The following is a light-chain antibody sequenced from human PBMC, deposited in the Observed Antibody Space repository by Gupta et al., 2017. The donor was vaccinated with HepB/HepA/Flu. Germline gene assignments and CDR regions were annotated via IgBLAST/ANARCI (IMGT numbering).Light chain of an antibody. CDR2: KAS. CDR1: QSISNW. V-gene: IGKV1-5*03. J-gene: IGKJ1*01. Sequence: DIQMTQSPSTLSASVGDRVTITCRASQSISNWLAWYQQKAGKAPKLLIYKASSLESGVPSRFSGSGEGTEFTLTSSSRQPDDCATYYCQQYNSQGTFVQGTKVEIK. CDR3: QQYNSQGT.